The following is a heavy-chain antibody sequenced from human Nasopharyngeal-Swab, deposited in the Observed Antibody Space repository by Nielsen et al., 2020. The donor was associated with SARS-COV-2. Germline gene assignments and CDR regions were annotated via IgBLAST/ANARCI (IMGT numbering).Heavy chain of an antibody. CDR1: GYTFINYG. V-gene: IGHV1-18*01. Sequence: ASVKVSCKASGYTFINYGITWVRQAPGQGLEWMGWSSAYTSNTNYAQKFQGRVTMTTDTSTNTAYMEPRSLRSDDTAVYYCARKRGEQWLSQFDYWGQGTLVTVSS. J-gene: IGHJ4*02. D-gene: IGHD6-19*01. CDR3: ARKRGEQWLSQFDY. CDR2: SSAYTSNT.